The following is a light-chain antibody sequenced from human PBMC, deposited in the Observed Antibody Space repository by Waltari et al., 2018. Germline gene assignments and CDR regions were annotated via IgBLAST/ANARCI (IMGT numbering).Light chain of an antibody. CDR2: KAS. CDR1: QSISSW. J-gene: IGKJ1*01. CDR3: QQYDTYPWT. Sequence: TCRASQSISSWLAWYQQKPGKAPDLLIYKASSLESGVPSRFSGSGSGTEFTLTISSLQPDDFATYYCQQYDTYPWTFGQGTKVEI. V-gene: IGKV1-5*03.